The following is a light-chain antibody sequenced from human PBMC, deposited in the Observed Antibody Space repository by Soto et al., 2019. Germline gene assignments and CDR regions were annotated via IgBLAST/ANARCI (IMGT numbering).Light chain of an antibody. CDR1: QSISSW. V-gene: IGKV1-5*01. Sequence: DIQMTQSPSTLSASVGDRVTITCGASQSISSWLAWYQQKPGKAPKLLIYDASSLESGVPSRFSGSGSGTEFTPTISSLQPDDFATYYCQQYNSYSLTFGGGTKVDI. J-gene: IGKJ4*02. CDR3: QQYNSYSLT. CDR2: DAS.